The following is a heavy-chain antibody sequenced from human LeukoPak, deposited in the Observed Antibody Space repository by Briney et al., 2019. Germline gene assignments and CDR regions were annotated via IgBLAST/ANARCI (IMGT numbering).Heavy chain of an antibody. CDR3: VRGGGVVAGTYDY. D-gene: IGHD6-19*01. V-gene: IGHV3-64*02. J-gene: IGHJ4*02. CDR2: ISNNGEDT. CDR1: GFTFITYA. Sequence: GGSLRLSCVAPGFTFITYAFHWVRQAPGKGLEYVSAISNNGEDTYYADSVKGRFTISRDNSKNTLYLQMGSLRAGDMAVYYCVRGGGVVAGTYDYWGEGTLVTVSS.